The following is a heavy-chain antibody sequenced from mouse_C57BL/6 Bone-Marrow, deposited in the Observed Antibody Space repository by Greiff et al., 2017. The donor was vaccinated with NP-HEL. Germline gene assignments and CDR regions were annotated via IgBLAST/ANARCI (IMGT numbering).Heavy chain of an antibody. CDR2: IYPGSGST. Sequence: QVQLQQPGAELVKPGASVKMSCKASGYTFTSYWITWVKQRPGQGLEWIGDIYPGSGSTDYNEKFKSKATLTVDTSSSTAYMQLSSLTSEDSAVYYCAREENWVYAMDYWGQGTSVTVSS. D-gene: IGHD4-1*01. CDR3: AREENWVYAMDY. V-gene: IGHV1-55*01. J-gene: IGHJ4*01. CDR1: GYTFTSYW.